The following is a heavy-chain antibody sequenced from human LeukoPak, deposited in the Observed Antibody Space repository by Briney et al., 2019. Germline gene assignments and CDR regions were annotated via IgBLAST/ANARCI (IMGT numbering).Heavy chain of an antibody. CDR3: ARGRHWNYNYYNYMDV. V-gene: IGHV3-7*01. J-gene: IGHJ6*03. D-gene: IGHD1-1*01. Sequence: PGGSLRLSCAASGFTFSSYWMSWVRQAPGKGLEWVANIKQDGSEKYYVDSMKGRFTISRDNAKNSLYLQMNSLRAEDTAVYYCARGRHWNYNYYNYMDVWGKGTTVTVSS. CDR2: IKQDGSEK. CDR1: GFTFSSYW.